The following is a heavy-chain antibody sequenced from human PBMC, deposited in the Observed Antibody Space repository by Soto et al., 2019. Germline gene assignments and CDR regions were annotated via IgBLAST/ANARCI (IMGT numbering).Heavy chain of an antibody. D-gene: IGHD1-26*01. Sequence: SETLSLTCTVSGGSISGYYWSWIRQPPGKGLEWIGYIYYSGSTSYNPSLRSRLTISGDTSKNQFSLRLTSVTAADTAVYYCAKRGIVGATTAFDYWGQGTLVTVSS. CDR2: IYYSGST. V-gene: IGHV4-59*01. J-gene: IGHJ4*02. CDR1: GGSISGYY. CDR3: AKRGIVGATTAFDY.